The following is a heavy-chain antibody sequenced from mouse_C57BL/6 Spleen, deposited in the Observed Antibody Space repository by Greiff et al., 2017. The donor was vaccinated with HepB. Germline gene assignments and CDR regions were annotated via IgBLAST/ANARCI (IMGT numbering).Heavy chain of an antibody. Sequence: EVQLQQSGAELVKPGASVKLSCTASGFNIKDYYMHWVKQRTEQGLEWIGRIDPEDGDTKYAPKFQGKATITADTSSNTAYLQLSSLTSEDTAVYYCARGYGSSYGWFAYWGQGTLVTVSA. CDR2: IDPEDGDT. CDR1: GFNIKDYY. D-gene: IGHD1-1*01. CDR3: ARGYGSSYGWFAY. V-gene: IGHV14-2*01. J-gene: IGHJ3*01.